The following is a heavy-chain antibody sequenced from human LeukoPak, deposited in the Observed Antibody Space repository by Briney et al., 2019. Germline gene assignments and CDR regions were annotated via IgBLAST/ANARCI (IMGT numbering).Heavy chain of an antibody. V-gene: IGHV3-7*01. CDR3: ARVSSSGWDYYYYYYMDV. CDR2: IKQDGSEK. J-gene: IGHJ6*03. CDR1: GFISTSYW. Sequence: GGSLRLSCAASGFISTSYWMSWVCQAPGKGLEWVANIKQDGSEKYYVDSVKGRFTISRDNAKNSLYLQMNSLRADDTAVYYCARVSSSGWDYYYYYYMDVWGKGTTVTVSS. D-gene: IGHD6-19*01.